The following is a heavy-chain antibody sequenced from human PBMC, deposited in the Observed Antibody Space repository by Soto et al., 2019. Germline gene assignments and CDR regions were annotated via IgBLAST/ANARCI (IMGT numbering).Heavy chain of an antibody. CDR1: GGTFSFYS. Sequence: QVHLVQSGAEVKRPGSSVKVSCKASGGTFSFYSIGWVRQAPGQGLEWMGRTISAFGSSNSAQKFRGRVSRTADESTGTAYMELTSLTSEDTGVYYCVVYCSGGTCSGPPYGCGVWGGGTTVSVSS. J-gene: IGHJ6*04. CDR3: VVYCSGGTCSGPPYGCGV. CDR2: TISAFGSS. D-gene: IGHD2-15*01. V-gene: IGHV1-69*18.